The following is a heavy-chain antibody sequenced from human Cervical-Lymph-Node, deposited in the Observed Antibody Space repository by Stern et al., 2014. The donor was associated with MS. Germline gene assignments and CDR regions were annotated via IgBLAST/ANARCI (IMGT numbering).Heavy chain of an antibody. D-gene: IGHD3-3*01. CDR1: GYTFTTYA. Sequence: VQLLESGAEVKKPGASVKVSCKASGYTFTTYAMHWVRQAPGQRLEWMGWINAGNGNTKYSQKFQGRVTITRDTSASTAYMELSSLRSEDTAVYYCARMVSDFWRYGMDVWGQGTTVTVSS. J-gene: IGHJ6*02. CDR3: ARMVSDFWRYGMDV. CDR2: INAGNGNT. V-gene: IGHV1-3*01.